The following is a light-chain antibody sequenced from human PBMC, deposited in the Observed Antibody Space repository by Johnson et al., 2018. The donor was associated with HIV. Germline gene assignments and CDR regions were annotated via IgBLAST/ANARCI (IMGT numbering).Light chain of an antibody. V-gene: IGLV1-51*02. CDR1: SANIGDNS. CDR3: GTWDSSLSAGKV. CDR2: ENN. J-gene: IGLJ1*01. Sequence: QSVLTQPPSVSAAPGQKVTISCSGSSANIGDNSVSWYQQLPGTAPKLLIYENNKRPSGIPDRFSGSKSGTSATLGITGLQTGDEADYYCGTWDSSLSAGKVFGTGTKVTVL.